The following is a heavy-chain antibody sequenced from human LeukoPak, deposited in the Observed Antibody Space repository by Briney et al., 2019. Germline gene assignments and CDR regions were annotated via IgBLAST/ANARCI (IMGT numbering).Heavy chain of an antibody. V-gene: IGHV4-39*01. J-gene: IGHJ4*02. CDR1: GGSVSSSNDY. D-gene: IGHD1-26*01. Sequence: MPSETLSLTCTVSGGSVSSSNDYWGWIRQPPGKGLEWIGSIYYSGSAWYNPSLKSRVTISVDTSRNQFSLKLNSVTATDTAVYYCASQKSGSYDYWGQGTLVTVSS. CDR2: IYYSGSA. CDR3: ASQKSGSYDY.